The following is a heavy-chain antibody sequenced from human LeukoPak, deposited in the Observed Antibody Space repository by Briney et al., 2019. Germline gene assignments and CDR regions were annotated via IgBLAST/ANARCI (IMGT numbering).Heavy chain of an antibody. J-gene: IGHJ4*02. CDR1: GYTFTSYD. CDR3: AKDSLTLFTLDY. Sequence: GASVKVSCKASGYTFTSYDINWVRQATGQGLEWMGWMNPNSGNTGYAQKFQGRVTITRNTSISTAYMELSSLRSEDTAVYYCAKDSLTLFTLDYWGQGTLVTVSS. V-gene: IGHV1-8*03. D-gene: IGHD3-9*01. CDR2: MNPNSGNT.